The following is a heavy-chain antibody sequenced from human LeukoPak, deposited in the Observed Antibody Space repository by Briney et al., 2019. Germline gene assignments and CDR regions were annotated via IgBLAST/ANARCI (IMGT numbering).Heavy chain of an antibody. CDR2: FDPEDGET. V-gene: IGHV1-24*01. CDR1: GYTLTELS. Sequence: GASVKVSCKVSGYTLTELSIHWVRQAPGKGLEWMGGFDPEDGETIYAQKFQGRVTMTEDTSTDTAYMELSSLRSEDTAVYYCATPVNPYCSGGSCYSPFDYWGQGTLVTVSS. J-gene: IGHJ4*02. CDR3: ATPVNPYCSGGSCYSPFDY. D-gene: IGHD2-15*01.